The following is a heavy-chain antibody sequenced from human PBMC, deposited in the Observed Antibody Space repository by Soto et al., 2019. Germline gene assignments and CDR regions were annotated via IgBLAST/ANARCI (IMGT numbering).Heavy chain of an antibody. CDR1: GFTVSSNY. CDR3: ARDAIGGKRGIAARPDGYYMDV. D-gene: IGHD6-6*01. CDR2: IYSGGST. J-gene: IGHJ6*03. Sequence: EVQLVESGGGLVQPGGSLRLSCAASGFTVSSNYMSWVRQAPGKGLEWVAVIYSGGSTYYADSVKGRFTISRHNSKNTLYLQMNSLRAEDTAVYYCARDAIGGKRGIAARPDGYYMDVWGKGTTVTVSS. V-gene: IGHV3-53*04.